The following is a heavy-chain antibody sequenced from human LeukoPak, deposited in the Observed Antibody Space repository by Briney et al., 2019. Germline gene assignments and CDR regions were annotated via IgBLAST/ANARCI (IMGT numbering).Heavy chain of an antibody. D-gene: IGHD4/OR15-4a*01. CDR1: GFTFSSYG. J-gene: IGHJ6*02. CDR2: IWYDGSNK. Sequence: GGSLRLSCAASGFTFSSYGMHWVRQAPGKGLEWVAVIWYDGSNKYYADSVKGRFTISRDNSKNTLYLQMNSLRAEDTAVYYCAKRHYGSNGDGYWGQGTTVTVSS. V-gene: IGHV3-33*06. CDR3: AKRHYGSNGDGY.